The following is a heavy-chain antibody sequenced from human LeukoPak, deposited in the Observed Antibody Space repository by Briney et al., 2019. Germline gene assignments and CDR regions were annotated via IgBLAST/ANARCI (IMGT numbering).Heavy chain of an antibody. D-gene: IGHD3-3*01. CDR2: TRNKANSYTT. CDR1: GFTFSDHS. Sequence: GGSLRLSCAASGFTFSDHSMDWVRQAPGKGLEWVGRTRNKANSYTTEYAASVKGRSTISRDDSKNSLYLQMNSLKTEDTAVYYCARGYWSGYYFDNWGQGTLVTVSS. CDR3: ARGYWSGYYFDN. V-gene: IGHV3-72*01. J-gene: IGHJ4*02.